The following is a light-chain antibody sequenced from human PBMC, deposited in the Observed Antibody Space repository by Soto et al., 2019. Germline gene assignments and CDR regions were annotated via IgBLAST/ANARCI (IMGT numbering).Light chain of an antibody. CDR3: QQYHCQYT. V-gene: IGKV1-5*03. Sequence: DIQMTQSPSTLPASVGDRVTITCRASQTIDSWLAWYQQKPGKVPKLLIYKASSLESGVPSRFSGSGSGTEFTLTISSLQPDDFATYYCQQYHCQYTFGQGTKLEIK. J-gene: IGKJ1*01. CDR2: KAS. CDR1: QTIDSW.